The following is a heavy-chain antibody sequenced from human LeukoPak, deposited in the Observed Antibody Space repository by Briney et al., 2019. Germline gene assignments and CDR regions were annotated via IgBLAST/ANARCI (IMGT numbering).Heavy chain of an antibody. D-gene: IGHD3-22*01. Sequence: SETLSLTCTVSGGSISSGGYYWSWIRQHPGKGLEWIGYIYYSGSTYYNPSLKSRVTISVDTSKNQFSLKLSSVTAADTAVYYCARDRRYYVSSGWAFDYWGQGTLVTVSS. J-gene: IGHJ4*02. CDR3: ARDRRYYVSSGWAFDY. CDR1: GGSISSGGYY. V-gene: IGHV4-31*03. CDR2: IYYSGST.